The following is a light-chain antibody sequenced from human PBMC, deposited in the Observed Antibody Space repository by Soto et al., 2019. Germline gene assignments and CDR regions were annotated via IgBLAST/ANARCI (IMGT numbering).Light chain of an antibody. Sequence: EIVLTQSPGSLSLSPRERATLSCRASQSVSSNHLAWYQQKPGQAPRLLIHGASRRATGIPDRFSGSGSGTAFTLTISRLEPEDFAVYYCQQYGSSTYTFGQGNKVEIK. CDR2: GAS. V-gene: IGKV3-20*01. CDR1: QSVSSNH. J-gene: IGKJ2*01. CDR3: QQYGSSTYT.